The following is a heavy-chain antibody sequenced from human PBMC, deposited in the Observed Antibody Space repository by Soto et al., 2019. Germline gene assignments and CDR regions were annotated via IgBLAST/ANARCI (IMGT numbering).Heavy chain of an antibody. CDR1: GGSISSGDYY. CDR3: ARSPSITMIVVAQVSFDY. Sequence: TLSLTCTVSGGSISSGDYYWSWIRQPPGKGLEWIGYIYYSGSTYYNPSLKSRVTISVDTSKNQFSLKLSSVTAADTAVYYCARSPSITMIVVAQVSFDYWGQGTLVTVSS. J-gene: IGHJ4*02. V-gene: IGHV4-30-4*01. D-gene: IGHD3-22*01. CDR2: IYYSGST.